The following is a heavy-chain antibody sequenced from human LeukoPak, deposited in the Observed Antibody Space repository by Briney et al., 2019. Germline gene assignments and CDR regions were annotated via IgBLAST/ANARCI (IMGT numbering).Heavy chain of an antibody. CDR2: IYSGGST. CDR3: ARFGYSSYKAAFDI. J-gene: IGHJ3*02. Sequence: GGSLRLSCAASGFTVSSNYMSWVRQAPGKGLEWVSVIYSGGSTYYADSVKGRFTISRDNSKNTLYLQMNSLRAEDTAVYYCARFGYSSYKAAFDIWGQGTMVTVSS. CDR1: GFTVSSNY. V-gene: IGHV3-53*01. D-gene: IGHD6-13*01.